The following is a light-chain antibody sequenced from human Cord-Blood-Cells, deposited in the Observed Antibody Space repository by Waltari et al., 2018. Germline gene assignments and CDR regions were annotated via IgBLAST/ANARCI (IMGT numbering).Light chain of an antibody. CDR1: SGLSCYA. J-gene: IGLJ3*02. CDR3: QTWGTGYWV. Sequence: QLVPTQSPSASASLAASVKPTCTLSSGLSCYAMPPHQQHAEKGPRYLMKLNSDGSHSKGDGIPDRFSGSSSGAERYLTISSLQSEDEADYYCQTWGTGYWVFGGGTKLTVL. CDR2: LNSDGSH. V-gene: IGLV4-69*01.